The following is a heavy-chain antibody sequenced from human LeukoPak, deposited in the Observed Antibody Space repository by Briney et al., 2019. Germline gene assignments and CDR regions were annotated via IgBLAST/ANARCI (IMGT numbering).Heavy chain of an antibody. CDR1: GFTFINCG. Sequence: GRSLRLSCATSGFTFINCGMHWARQAPGKGPVWVSRINSDGSSISYADSVKGRFTISRDNAKNTLYLQMNSLRAEDTAVYYCLRDVLRGGQGTLVTVSS. V-gene: IGHV3-74*01. CDR2: INSDGSSI. J-gene: IGHJ4*02. CDR3: LRDVLR.